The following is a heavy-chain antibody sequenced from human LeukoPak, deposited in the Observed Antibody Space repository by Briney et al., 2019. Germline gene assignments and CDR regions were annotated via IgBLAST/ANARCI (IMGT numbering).Heavy chain of an antibody. V-gene: IGHV3-11*01. D-gene: IGHD3-16*01. CDR3: ARSRPYDYVWGSYYYYGMDV. CDR1: GFTFSDYY. CDR2: ISSGGSTI. J-gene: IGHJ6*02. Sequence: GGSLRLSCAASGFTFSDYYMSWIRQAPGKGLEWVSYISSGGSTIYYADSMKGRFTISRDNAKNSLYLQMNSLRAEDTAVYYCARSRPYDYVWGSYYYYGMDVWGQGTTVTVSS.